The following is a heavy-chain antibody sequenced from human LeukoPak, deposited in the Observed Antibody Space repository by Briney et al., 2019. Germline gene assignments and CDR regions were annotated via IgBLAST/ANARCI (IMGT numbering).Heavy chain of an antibody. CDR2: IIPISGTA. D-gene: IGHD3-16*01. Sequence: SVKVSCKASGGTFSSYIITWVRQAPGQGLEWMVGIIPISGTANYAQKFQGRVTITADESTSTAYMELSSLRSEDTAVYYCARVGPGLDLDPHLKYYYMDVWGKGTTVTVSS. CDR3: ARVGPGLDLDPHLKYYYMDV. J-gene: IGHJ6*03. CDR1: GGTFSSYI. V-gene: IGHV1-69*13.